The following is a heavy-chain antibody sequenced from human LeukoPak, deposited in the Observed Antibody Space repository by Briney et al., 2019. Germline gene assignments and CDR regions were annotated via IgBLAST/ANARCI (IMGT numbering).Heavy chain of an antibody. V-gene: IGHV4-30-2*01. CDR1: GVSISSGGYS. J-gene: IGHJ4*02. CDR3: ARVGERFRVFDY. Sequence: SQTLSLTCTVSGVSISSGGYSWSWIRQPPGKGLEWIGYIYHSGSTYYNPSLKSRVTISVDRSKNQFSLKLSSVTAANTAVYYCARVGERFRVFDYWGQGTLVTVSS. D-gene: IGHD3-10*01. CDR2: IYHSGST.